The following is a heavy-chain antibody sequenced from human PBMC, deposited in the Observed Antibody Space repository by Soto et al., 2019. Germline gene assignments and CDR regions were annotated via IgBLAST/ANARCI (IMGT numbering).Heavy chain of an antibody. V-gene: IGHV4-59*11. Sequence: SETLSLTCTVSGGSISSHYWSWIRQPPGKGLEWIGYIYYSGSTNYNPSLKSRVTISIDTSKNQFSLKLSSVTAADTAVYYCARVSPWSRPSSLWSGELLSYYFDYWGQGTLVTVSS. CDR3: ARVSPWSRPSSLWSGELLSYYFDY. CDR1: GGSISSHY. D-gene: IGHD3-10*01. CDR2: IYYSGST. J-gene: IGHJ4*02.